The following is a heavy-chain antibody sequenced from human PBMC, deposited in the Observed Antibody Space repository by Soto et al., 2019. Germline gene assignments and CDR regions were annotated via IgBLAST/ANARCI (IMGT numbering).Heavy chain of an antibody. CDR2: IYWDDDK. J-gene: IGHJ5*02. Sequence: QITLTESGPTLVKPTQTLTLTCTFSGFSLSTTGLGVGWIRQPPGKALEWLAGIYWDDDKRYSPSLRSRLTISKDATKNQVVLTMTSLDPVDTGTYYCAHVPRYCSGDTCHSKWFDAWGQGTLVTVSS. V-gene: IGHV2-5*02. CDR3: AHVPRYCSGDTCHSKWFDA. CDR1: GFSLSTTGLG. D-gene: IGHD2-15*01.